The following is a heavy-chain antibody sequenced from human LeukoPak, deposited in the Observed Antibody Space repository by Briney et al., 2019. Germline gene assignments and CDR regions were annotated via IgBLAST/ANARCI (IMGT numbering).Heavy chain of an antibody. V-gene: IGHV4-59*12. D-gene: IGHD6-19*01. CDR3: AREAVAGTPTHWYFDL. CDR2: IYHSGST. CDR1: GGSISSYF. J-gene: IGHJ2*01. Sequence: SETLSLTCSVSGGSISSYFWSWIRQPPGKGLEWIGEIYHSGSTNYNPSLKSRVTISVDKSKNQFSLKLSSVTAADTAVYYCAREAVAGTPTHWYFDLWGRGTLVTVSS.